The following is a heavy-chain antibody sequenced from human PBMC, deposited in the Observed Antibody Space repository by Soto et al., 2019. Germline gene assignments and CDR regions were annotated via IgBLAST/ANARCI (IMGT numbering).Heavy chain of an antibody. Sequence: QVQLVQSGAEVKKPGASVKVSCKASGYTFTNYGISWVLQAPGQGLEWLGWISTNSGHTDYAQKFRGRVTMTTDTSTTTAYMELRSLRSDDTAVYYCAREEYRQLDHWGQGTLVTVSS. CDR1: GYTFTNYG. D-gene: IGHD3-16*02. V-gene: IGHV1-18*04. J-gene: IGHJ5*02. CDR3: AREEYRQLDH. CDR2: ISTNSGHT.